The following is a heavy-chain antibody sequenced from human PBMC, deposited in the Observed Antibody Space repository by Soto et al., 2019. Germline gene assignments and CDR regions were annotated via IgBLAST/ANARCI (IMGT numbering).Heavy chain of an antibody. CDR1: GGTFSSYA. CDR2: IIPIFGTA. J-gene: IGHJ6*02. D-gene: IGHD6-19*01. CDR3: ASHQTIEVAGRTPYYYYGMDV. V-gene: IGHV1-69*13. Sequence: SVKVSCKASGGTFSSYAISWVRRAPGQGLEWMGGIIPIFGTANYAQKFQGRVTITADESTSTAYMELSSLRSEDTAVYYCASHQTIEVAGRTPYYYYGMDVCGQGPTVTVSS.